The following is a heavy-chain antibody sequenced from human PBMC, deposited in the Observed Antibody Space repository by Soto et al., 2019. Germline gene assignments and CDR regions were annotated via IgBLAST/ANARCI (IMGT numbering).Heavy chain of an antibody. CDR3: ARGGDFWSGTSYYYYYGMDV. CDR1: GYRFSSYW. CDR2: IYPGDSDT. D-gene: IGHD3-3*01. J-gene: IGHJ6*02. V-gene: IGHV5-51*01. Sequence: GESLKISCKASGYRFSSYWIGWVRQMPGEGLEWMGIIYPGDSDTRYSPSFQGQVTISADKSISTAYLQWSSLKASDTAMYYCARGGDFWSGTSYYYYYGMDVWGQGTTVTVS.